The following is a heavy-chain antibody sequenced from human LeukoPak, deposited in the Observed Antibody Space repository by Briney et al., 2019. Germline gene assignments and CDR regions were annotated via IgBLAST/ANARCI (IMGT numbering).Heavy chain of an antibody. V-gene: IGHV3-11*01. J-gene: IGHJ4*02. CDR3: ARHYYDILRYYFDY. CDR1: GFTFSDYY. Sequence: GGSLRLSCAASGFTFSDYYMSWIRQAPGKGLEWVSYISSSGSTIYYADSVKGRFTISRDNAKNSLYLQMNSLRAEDTALYYCARHYYDILRYYFDYWGQGTLVTVSS. D-gene: IGHD3-9*01. CDR2: ISSSGSTI.